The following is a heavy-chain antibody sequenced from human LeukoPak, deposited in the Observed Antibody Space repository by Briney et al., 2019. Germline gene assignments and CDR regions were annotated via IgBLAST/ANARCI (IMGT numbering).Heavy chain of an antibody. V-gene: IGHV3-33*08. Sequence: GGSLRLSCVASGFPFSSYWMTWVRQAPGKGLEWVALIWYDGSNKYYTDSVKGRLTISRDNSKDTLFLQMNSLRAEDTAVYYCAREGPRGNSQFDYWGQGTLVTVPS. CDR1: GFPFSSYW. J-gene: IGHJ4*02. CDR2: IWYDGSNK. CDR3: AREGPRGNSQFDY. D-gene: IGHD2/OR15-2a*01.